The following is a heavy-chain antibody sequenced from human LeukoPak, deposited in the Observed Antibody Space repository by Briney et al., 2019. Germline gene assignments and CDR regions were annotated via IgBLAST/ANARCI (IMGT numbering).Heavy chain of an antibody. CDR3: ARGGISGYYYYYMDV. Sequence: PSETLSLTCTVSGGSISSYYWSWIRQPPGNGLGWIGYIYYSGSTNYNPSLKSRVTISVDTSKNQFSLKLSSVTAADTAVYYCARGGISGYYYYYMDVWGKGTTVTISS. J-gene: IGHJ6*03. V-gene: IGHV4-59*01. CDR2: IYYSGST. D-gene: IGHD3-16*01. CDR1: GGSISSYY.